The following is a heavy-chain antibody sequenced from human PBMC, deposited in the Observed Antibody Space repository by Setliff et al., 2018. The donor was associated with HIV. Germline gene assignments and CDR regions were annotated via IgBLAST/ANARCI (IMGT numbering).Heavy chain of an antibody. V-gene: IGHV4-4*02. Sequence: SETLSLTCTVSGGPIRSPNWWSWVRQPPGKGLEWIGENFHGGNTNYSPSLESRVTLSVDKSKNQFSLRLSSVTAADTAVYYCATLAAAGESYDYWGQGSLVTVSS. CDR1: GGPIRSPNW. CDR2: NFHGGNT. D-gene: IGHD6-13*01. CDR3: ATLAAAGESYDY. J-gene: IGHJ4*02.